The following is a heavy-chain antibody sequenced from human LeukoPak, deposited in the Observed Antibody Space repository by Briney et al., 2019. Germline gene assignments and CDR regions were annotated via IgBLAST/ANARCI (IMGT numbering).Heavy chain of an antibody. V-gene: IGHV3-30*02. CDR2: IRYDGSNK. J-gene: IGHJ4*02. CDR3: ARAEI. CDR1: EFTFSRYG. Sequence: GGSLRLSCAASEFTFSRYGMHWVRQAPGKGLEWVAFIRYDGSNKYYADSVKGRFTISRDNSRNTLYLQMNTLRAEDTAVYYCARAEIWGQGTLVTVSS.